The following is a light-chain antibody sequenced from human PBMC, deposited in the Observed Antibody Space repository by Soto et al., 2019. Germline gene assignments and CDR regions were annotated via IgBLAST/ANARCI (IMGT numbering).Light chain of an antibody. CDR3: QQLNSFPLT. CDR2: AAS. J-gene: IGKJ5*01. Sequence: DIQLTQAPSFLSASAVDRVAITCRASQSITSYLAWYQQKPGRAPKLLIYAASNLQSGVPSRFSGSGSGTAFTLTITSLQPEDFATYYCQQLNSFPLTFGQGTRVEIK. CDR1: QSITSY. V-gene: IGKV1-9*01.